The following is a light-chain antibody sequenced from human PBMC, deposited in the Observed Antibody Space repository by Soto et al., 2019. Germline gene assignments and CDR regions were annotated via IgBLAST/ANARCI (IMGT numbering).Light chain of an antibody. Sequence: ETVMTQSPDTLSVSPGESATLSCRASQDVSTNLAWFQQKPGQTPRLALYGASKRATGIPARFSGSGSGRHFTLTISSLQSEDFGVYYCQHYNNWPPYSFGQGTKVEIK. V-gene: IGKV3-15*01. CDR1: QDVSTN. CDR2: GAS. CDR3: QHYNNWPPYS. J-gene: IGKJ2*03.